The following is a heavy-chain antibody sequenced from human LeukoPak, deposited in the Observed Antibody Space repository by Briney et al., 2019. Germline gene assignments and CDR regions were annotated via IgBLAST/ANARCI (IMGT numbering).Heavy chain of an antibody. D-gene: IGHD3/OR15-3a*01. Sequence: SETLSLTCTVSGVSISSYCWSWIRQPPGKGLEWIGYIYYSGSTNYNPSLKSRVTISVDTSKNQFSLKLSSVTAADTAVYYCARGTRNFDYWGQGTLVTVSS. J-gene: IGHJ4*02. CDR1: GVSISSYC. CDR2: IYYSGST. CDR3: ARGTRNFDY. V-gene: IGHV4-59*08.